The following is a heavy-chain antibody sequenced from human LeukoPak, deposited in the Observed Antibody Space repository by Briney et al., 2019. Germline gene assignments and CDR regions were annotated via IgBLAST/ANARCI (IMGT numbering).Heavy chain of an antibody. J-gene: IGHJ4*02. D-gene: IGHD6-19*01. V-gene: IGHV1-2*02. Sequence: ASVTLSCKASGYTFTGYYMHWVRQAPGQGLEWMGWINPNSGGTNYAQKFQGRVTMTRDTSISTAYMELSRLRSDDTAVYYCASYGIAVAVGFDYGGQGTVVTVSS. CDR1: GYTFTGYY. CDR2: INPNSGGT. CDR3: ASYGIAVAVGFDY.